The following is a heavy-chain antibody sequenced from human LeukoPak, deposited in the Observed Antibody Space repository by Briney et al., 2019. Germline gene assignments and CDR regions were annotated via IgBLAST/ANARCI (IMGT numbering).Heavy chain of an antibody. V-gene: IGHV1-69*05. CDR3: ARAQDGGYSYGTTRFDY. CDR1: GGTFSSYA. CDR2: IIPIFGTA. D-gene: IGHD5-18*01. Sequence: SVKVSCKASGGTFSSYAISWVRQAPEQGLEWMGRIIPIFGTANYAQKFQGRVTITTDESTSTAYMELSSLRSEDTAVYYCARAQDGGYSYGTTRFDYWGQGTLVTVSS. J-gene: IGHJ4*02.